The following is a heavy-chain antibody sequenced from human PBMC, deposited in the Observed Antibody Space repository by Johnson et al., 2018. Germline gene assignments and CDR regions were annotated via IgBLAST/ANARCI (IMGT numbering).Heavy chain of an antibody. V-gene: IGHV3-23*04. CDR1: RFTFSSYA. Sequence: VQLVESGGGLVQPGGSLRLSCAASRFTFSSYAMSWVRQAPGKGLEWVSAVSGSGSSTYYADSVKGRFTISRDNSKNTRYLQMNSLRAEDTAVYYCAKRLAGGDGFDIWGQGTLVTVSS. D-gene: IGHD3-9*01. J-gene: IGHJ3*02. CDR3: AKRLAGGDGFDI. CDR2: VSGSGSST.